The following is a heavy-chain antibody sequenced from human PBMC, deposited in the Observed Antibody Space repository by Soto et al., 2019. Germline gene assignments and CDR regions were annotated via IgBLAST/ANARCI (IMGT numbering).Heavy chain of an antibody. V-gene: IGHV3-30*18. CDR2: ISYDGSNT. CDR3: AKGVFVVETAPFDS. D-gene: IGHD2-21*01. Sequence: PGGSLRLSCAASGFTFSSDGMHWGRQAQGKGLRLVAVISYDGSNTYYADSVKGRFTISRDNSKNTLYLQMNSLRAEDTAVYYCAKGVFVVETAPFDSWGKGTLVTVS. CDR1: GFTFSSDG. J-gene: IGHJ4*02.